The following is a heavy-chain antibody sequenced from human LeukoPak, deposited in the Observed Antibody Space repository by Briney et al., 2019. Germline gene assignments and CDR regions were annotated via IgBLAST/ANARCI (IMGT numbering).Heavy chain of an antibody. D-gene: IGHD6-13*01. J-gene: IGHJ4*02. V-gene: IGHV3-30*18. CDR2: ISYDGNNK. CDR1: GFTFSSYG. CDR3: AKDKNSYSSTWYGGSDY. Sequence: GSLRLSCAASGFTFSSYGMHWVRQAPGKGLEWVAVISYDGNNKYYADSVKGRFTISRDKSKNTLYLQMNSLRAEDTAVYFCAKDKNSYSSTWYGGSDYWGQGTLVTVSS.